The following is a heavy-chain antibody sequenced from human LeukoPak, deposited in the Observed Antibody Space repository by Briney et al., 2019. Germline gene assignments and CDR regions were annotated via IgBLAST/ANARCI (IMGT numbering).Heavy chain of an antibody. V-gene: IGHV3-7*05. CDR3: ARNRGGGSGYSDY. Sequence: GGSLRLSCAAFGFTFSGSWMDWVRQAPGKGLEWVAIIKPDGTDKYYVDSVKGRFTVSKDNAKNLLYLQMNSLRAEDTAMYYCARNRGGGSGYSDYWGQGTLVTVSS. D-gene: IGHD3-22*01. CDR1: GFTFSGSW. CDR2: IKPDGTDK. J-gene: IGHJ4*02.